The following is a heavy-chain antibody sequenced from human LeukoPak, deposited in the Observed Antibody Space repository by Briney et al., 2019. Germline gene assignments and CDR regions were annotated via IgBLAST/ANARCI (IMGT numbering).Heavy chain of an antibody. V-gene: IGHV3-43D*03. J-gene: IGHJ4*02. CDR3: AKDRQYGDYGGGDFFDS. Sequence: GGSLRLSCAASGFTFSSYSMNWGRQAPGKGLQWISSINWVGDTSSYADSVKGRFTVSRDNTEGSLYLQMDSLRGEATALYYCAKDRQYGDYGGGDFFDSWGQGTLVTVSS. CDR2: INWVGDTS. D-gene: IGHD4-17*01. CDR1: GFTFSSYS.